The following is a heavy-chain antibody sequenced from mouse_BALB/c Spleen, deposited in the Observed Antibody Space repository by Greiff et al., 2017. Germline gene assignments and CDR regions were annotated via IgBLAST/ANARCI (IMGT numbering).Heavy chain of an antibody. D-gene: IGHD2-14*01. V-gene: IGHV1S29*02. Sequence: EVQLKESGPELVKPGASVKISCKASGYTFTDYNMHWVKQSHGKSLEWIGYIYPYNGGTGYNQKFKSKATLTVDNSSSTAYMELRSLTSEDSAVYYCARTYYRYDAMDYWGQGTSVTVSS. CDR1: GYTFTDYN. CDR3: ARTYYRYDAMDY. J-gene: IGHJ4*01. CDR2: IYPYNGGT.